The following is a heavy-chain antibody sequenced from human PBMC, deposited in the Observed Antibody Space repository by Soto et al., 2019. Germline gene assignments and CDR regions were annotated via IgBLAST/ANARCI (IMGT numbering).Heavy chain of an antibody. CDR3: VRGDNWNDEASDY. J-gene: IGHJ4*02. CDR1: GFMFSNHG. V-gene: IGHV3-33*01. D-gene: IGHD1-1*01. Sequence: GGSLRLSCAASGFMFSNHGMHWVRQAPGKGLEWVAVIWSEGNNRYYADSVKGRITISRDNSKNTLYLQMNSMRAEDTAVYYCVRGDNWNDEASDYWGQGT. CDR2: IWSEGNNR.